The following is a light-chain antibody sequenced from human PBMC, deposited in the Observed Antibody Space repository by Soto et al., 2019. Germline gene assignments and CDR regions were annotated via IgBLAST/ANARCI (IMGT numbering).Light chain of an antibody. CDR2: DAS. CDR1: QSINGY. V-gene: IGKV3-11*01. Sequence: EIVLTQSPATLSLSPGERATLSCRASQSINGYLGWYQQKPGQAPRLLIYDASDRATGIPTRFSGSESGTDFTLTISSLEPEDFVVYYGQQRDSWPLTFGGGTKVEIK. CDR3: QQRDSWPLT. J-gene: IGKJ4*01.